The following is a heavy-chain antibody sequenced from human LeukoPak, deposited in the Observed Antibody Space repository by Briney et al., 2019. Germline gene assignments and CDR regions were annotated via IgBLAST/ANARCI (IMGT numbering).Heavy chain of an antibody. CDR1: GFTFSSYA. J-gene: IGHJ4*02. V-gene: IGHV3-30*04. D-gene: IGHD1-26*01. CDR2: ISYDGSNK. CDR3: ARVAVEWELLLAFDY. Sequence: PGRSLRLSCAASGFTFSSYAMHWVRQAPGKGLEWVAVISYDGSNKYYADSVKGRFTNSRDNSKNTLYLQMNSLRAEDTAVYYCARVAVEWELLLAFDYWGQGTLVTVSS.